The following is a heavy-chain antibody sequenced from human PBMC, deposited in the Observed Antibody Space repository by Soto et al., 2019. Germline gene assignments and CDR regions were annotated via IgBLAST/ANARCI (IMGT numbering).Heavy chain of an antibody. V-gene: IGHV1-8*01. J-gene: IGHJ5*02. CDR3: ALAPPPKVTNDPAAIFNWFDP. D-gene: IGHD2-2*02. Sequence: ASVKVSCKASGYTFTSYDINWVRQATGQGLEWMGWMNPNSGNTGYAQKFQGRVTMTRNTSISTAYMELSSLRSEDTAVYYCALAPPPKVTNDPAAIFNWFDPWGQGTLVTVSS. CDR1: GYTFTSYD. CDR2: MNPNSGNT.